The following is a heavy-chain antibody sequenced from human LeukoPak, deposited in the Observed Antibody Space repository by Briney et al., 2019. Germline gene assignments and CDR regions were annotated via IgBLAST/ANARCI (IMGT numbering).Heavy chain of an antibody. CDR3: AGDRRAVTIFGVEYNWFDP. J-gene: IGHJ5*02. V-gene: IGHV3-23*01. CDR1: GLTFSSYA. CDR2: ISSSGYST. D-gene: IGHD3-3*01. Sequence: GGSLRLSCAASGLTFSSYAMSWVRQAPGKGLEWVSTISSSGYSTYYADSVKGRFTISRDHSKNTLYLQMDSLRAEDTALYYCAGDRRAVTIFGVEYNWFDPWGQGALVTVSS.